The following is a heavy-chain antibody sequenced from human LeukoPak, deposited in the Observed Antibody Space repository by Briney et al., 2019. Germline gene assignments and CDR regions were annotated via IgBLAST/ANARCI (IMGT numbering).Heavy chain of an antibody. CDR1: GYTFTSYD. V-gene: IGHV1-2*02. CDR2: INPNSGGT. J-gene: IGHJ4*02. D-gene: IGHD3-10*01. Sequence: GASVKVSCKASGYTFTSYDINWVRQATGQGLEWMGWINPNSGGTNYAQIFQGRVTMTRDTSISTAYMELTRLTSDDTAVYYCARDGGGGSAYYFDYWSQGTLVTVSS. CDR3: ARDGGGGSAYYFDY.